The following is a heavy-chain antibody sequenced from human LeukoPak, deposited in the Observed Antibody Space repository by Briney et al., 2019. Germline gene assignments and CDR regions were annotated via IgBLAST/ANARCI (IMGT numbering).Heavy chain of an antibody. D-gene: IGHD6-19*01. CDR2: ISYDGSNK. J-gene: IGHJ4*02. Sequence: GGSLRLSCAASGFAFSSYAMHWVRQAPGKGLEWVAVISYDGSNKYYADSVKGRFTISRDNSKNTLYLQMNSLRAEDTAVYYCARDSGWYFDYWGQGTLVTVSS. V-gene: IGHV3-30-3*01. CDR1: GFAFSSYA. CDR3: ARDSGWYFDY.